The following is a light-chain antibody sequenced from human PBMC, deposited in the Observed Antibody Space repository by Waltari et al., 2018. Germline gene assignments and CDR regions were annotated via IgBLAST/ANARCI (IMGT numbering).Light chain of an antibody. CDR3: AAWDDSLNGYV. Sequence: QSVLTQPPSASGTPGQRATISCSGSSSNIGSNTVNWYLHLPGTAPKLLIYSNNQRPSGVPDRFSGSKSGTSASLAISGLQSEDEADYYCAAWDDSLNGYVFGTGTKVTV. V-gene: IGLV1-44*01. CDR2: SNN. CDR1: SSNIGSNT. J-gene: IGLJ1*01.